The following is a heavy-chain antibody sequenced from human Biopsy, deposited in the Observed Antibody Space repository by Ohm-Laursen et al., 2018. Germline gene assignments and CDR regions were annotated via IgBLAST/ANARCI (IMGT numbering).Heavy chain of an antibody. J-gene: IGHJ4*02. CDR1: GGSISSRNHY. CDR3: ARHSLDDFWSGAHYYFDY. V-gene: IGHV4-39*01. D-gene: IGHD3-3*01. CDR2: VYYSGST. Sequence: TLSLTCRVSGGSISSRNHYWGWLRQPPGKGLEWIGYVYYSGSTFYNSSLESRVTVSVDTSKNQFHLRLTSMSASDTAVYYCARHSLDDFWSGAHYYFDYWGLGTLVTVSS.